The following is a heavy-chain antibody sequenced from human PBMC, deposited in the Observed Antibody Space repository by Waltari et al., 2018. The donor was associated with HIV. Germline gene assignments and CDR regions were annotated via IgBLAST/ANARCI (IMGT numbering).Heavy chain of an antibody. CDR3: SLSRPGAMFEDF. D-gene: IGHD3-16*02. V-gene: IGHV1-8*01. J-gene: IGHJ4*02. Sequence: VQLSQSGAEMKQPGASVTVSCQASEDTLSNFDVNWVRHATGQGLEWMAWMNHNSGNRGYARKFEGRITLTTNIGVRTVYLELSRLTSPDTGVYVCSLSRPGAMFEDFWGQGTQVIVSS. CDR1: EDTLSNFD. CDR2: MNHNSGNR.